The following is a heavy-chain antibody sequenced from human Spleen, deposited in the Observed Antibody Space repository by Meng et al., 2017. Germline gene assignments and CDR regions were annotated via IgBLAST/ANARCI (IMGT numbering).Heavy chain of an antibody. D-gene: IGHD1-1*01. Sequence: GESLKISCAASGFYFSNAWMSWVRQAPGKGLEWVSYISSSGSTTNYSDSVKGRFTMSRDNAKNSLYLQINSLRGDDTAVYYCARERYYDFDIWGQGTMVTVSS. CDR3: ARERYYDFDI. CDR1: GFYFSNAW. V-gene: IGHV3-11*01. CDR2: ISSSGSTT. J-gene: IGHJ3*02.